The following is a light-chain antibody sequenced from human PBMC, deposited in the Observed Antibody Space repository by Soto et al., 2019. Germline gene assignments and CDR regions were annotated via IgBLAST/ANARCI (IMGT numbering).Light chain of an antibody. CDR3: QEYYSPPFT. CDR2: AAS. CDR1: QGISSS. Sequence: DIQMTQSPSSLSASVGDRVTITCRASQGISSSLAWYQHKPGKVPELLIYAASTLHSGVPSRFSGSGSGTDFNLTISSLQPEDVATYYCQEYYSPPFTFGPGTKVNFK. V-gene: IGKV1-27*01. J-gene: IGKJ3*01.